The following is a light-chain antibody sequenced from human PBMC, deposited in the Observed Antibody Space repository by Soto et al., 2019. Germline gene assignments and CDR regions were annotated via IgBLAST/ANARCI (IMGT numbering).Light chain of an antibody. CDR2: GAS. V-gene: IGKV3-20*01. CDR3: QQYASRT. J-gene: IGKJ2*01. CDR1: QSVSSSY. Sequence: EIVLTQSPGTLSLSPGERATLSCRASQSVSSSYLAWYQQKPGQAPRLLIYGASSRATGIPDRFSGSGSGTDFTLTISRLEPEDFAVYYCQQYASRTFGQGTKLEIK.